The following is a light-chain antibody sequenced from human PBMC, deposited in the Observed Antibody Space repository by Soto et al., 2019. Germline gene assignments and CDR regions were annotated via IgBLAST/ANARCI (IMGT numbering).Light chain of an antibody. CDR1: QGISNY. Sequence: DIQMTQSPSSLSASVGDSVTITCRASQGISNYLAWYQVKPGKVPRLLIYGASTLQLGVPSRFSGSGAGTDFTLTISSLQPEDVATYYCQQHGGAPPVTFGPGTKVDI. V-gene: IGKV1-27*01. CDR3: QQHGGAPPVT. CDR2: GAS. J-gene: IGKJ3*01.